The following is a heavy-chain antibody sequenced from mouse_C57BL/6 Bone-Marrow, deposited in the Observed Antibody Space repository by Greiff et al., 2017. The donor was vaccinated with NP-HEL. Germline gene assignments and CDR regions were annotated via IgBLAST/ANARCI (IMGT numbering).Heavy chain of an antibody. D-gene: IGHD1-1*01. V-gene: IGHV14-4*01. J-gene: IGHJ2*01. Sequence: EVQLQQSGAELVRPGASVKLSCTASGFTITDDYMHWVKQRPEQGLEWIGWIDPENGDTEYASKFQGKATITADTSSNTAYLQLSSLTSEDTAVYYWTTPSRVVPYYFDYWGQGTTLTVSS. CDR3: TTPSRVVPYYFDY. CDR1: GFTITDDY. CDR2: IDPENGDT.